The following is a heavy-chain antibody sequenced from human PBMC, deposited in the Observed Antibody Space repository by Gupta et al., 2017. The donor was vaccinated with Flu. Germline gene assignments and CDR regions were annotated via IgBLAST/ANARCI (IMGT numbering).Heavy chain of an antibody. CDR1: GGTFSSYA. V-gene: IGHV1-69*01. D-gene: IGHD6-6*01. CDR2: IIPIFGTA. Sequence: QVQLVQSGAEVKKPGSSMKVSCKASGGTFSSYAISWVRQAPGQGLEWMGGIIPIFGTANYAQKFQGRVTITADESTSTAYMELSSLRSEDTAVYYCARDSSSSGYYYYYYGMDVWGQGTTVTVSS. J-gene: IGHJ6*02. CDR3: ARDSSSSGYYYYYYGMDV.